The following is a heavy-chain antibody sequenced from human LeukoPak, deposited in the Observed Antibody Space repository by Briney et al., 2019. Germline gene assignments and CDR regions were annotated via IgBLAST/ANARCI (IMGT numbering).Heavy chain of an antibody. CDR2: IYPGDSDT. CDR3: ARHFSLYSSSWYWFDP. CDR1: GYSFTSYW. Sequence: GESLKISCKGSGYSFTSYWIGWVRQMPGKGLEWMGIIYPGDSDTRYSPSFQGQVTISADKSISTAYLQWSSLKASDTAMYYCARHFSLYSSSWYWFDPWGQGTLVTVSS. D-gene: IGHD6-13*01. V-gene: IGHV5-51*01. J-gene: IGHJ5*02.